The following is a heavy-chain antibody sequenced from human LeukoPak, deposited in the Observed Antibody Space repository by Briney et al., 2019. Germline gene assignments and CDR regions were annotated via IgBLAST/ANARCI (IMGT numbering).Heavy chain of an antibody. Sequence: GGSLRPSCAASGFSFSVYWMHWVRQAPGKGLEWVSSISSGSSYTYYADSVKGRFTISRDNAKNSLYLQINSLRAEDTAVYYCAGSDTTGYIPREWDYWFFDLWGRGTLVTVSS. CDR3: AGSDTTGYIPREWDYWFFDL. CDR1: GFSFSVYW. V-gene: IGHV3-21*01. D-gene: IGHD1-1*01. CDR2: ISSGSSYT. J-gene: IGHJ2*01.